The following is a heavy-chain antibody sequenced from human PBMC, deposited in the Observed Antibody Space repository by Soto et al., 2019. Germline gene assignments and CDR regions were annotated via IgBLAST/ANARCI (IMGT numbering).Heavy chain of an antibody. Sequence: QVQLVQSGAEVKKPGASVQVSCKASGYTFTSYGISWVRQAPGQGLERMGWISAYNGHTNYAHTLQGRVTMTTDTSTSTAYMELRSLRSDDTAVYYCARVNYDFWSGYYTRTETLGEGGPPNFDYWGQGTLVTVSS. CDR1: GYTFTSYG. J-gene: IGHJ4*02. V-gene: IGHV1-18*01. CDR2: ISAYNGHT. CDR3: ARVNYDFWSGYYTRTETLGEGGPPNFDY. D-gene: IGHD3-3*01.